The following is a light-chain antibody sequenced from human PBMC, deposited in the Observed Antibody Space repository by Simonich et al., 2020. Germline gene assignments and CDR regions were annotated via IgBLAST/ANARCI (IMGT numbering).Light chain of an antibody. J-gene: IGLJ2*01. CDR2: YKSDSDK. Sequence: QAVLTQPASLSASPGASASLTCTLRSGINVGTYKIYCYHQKPGSPPQSHLRYKSDSDKQQGSGVPRRFSGSKDASANAGILLISGLQSEDEADYYCMIWHSSAVVFGGGTKLTVL. CDR3: MIWHSSAVV. CDR1: SGINVGTYK. V-gene: IGLV5-45*01.